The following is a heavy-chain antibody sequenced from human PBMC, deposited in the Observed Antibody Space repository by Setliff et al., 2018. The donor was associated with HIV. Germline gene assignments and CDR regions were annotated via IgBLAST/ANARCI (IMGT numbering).Heavy chain of an antibody. V-gene: IGHV4-39*01. D-gene: IGHD2-21*01. CDR2: VSQSGST. Sequence: ASETLSLTCSVSGVSINRTDHYWGWIRQSPGKRLEWIGSVSQSGSTYYNTSLKSRITISVDRSKNLFSLKLISVTAADQGVYYCARVPVAGANWFDPWGLGTLVTVSS. CDR1: GVSINRTDHY. CDR3: ARVPVAGANWFDP. J-gene: IGHJ5*02.